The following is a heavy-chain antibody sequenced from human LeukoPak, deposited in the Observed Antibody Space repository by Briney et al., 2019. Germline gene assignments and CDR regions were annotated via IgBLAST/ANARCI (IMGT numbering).Heavy chain of an antibody. CDR1: GGSISSGGYY. CDR2: IYHSGST. D-gene: IGHD6-6*01. J-gene: IGHJ4*02. V-gene: IGHV4-30-2*01. Sequence: SETLSLTCTVSGGSISSGGYYWSWIRQPPGKGLEWIGYIYHSGSTYYNPSLKSRVTISVDRSKNQFSLKLSSVTAADTAVYYCARDLSSYYFDYWGQGTLVTVSS. CDR3: ARDLSSYYFDY.